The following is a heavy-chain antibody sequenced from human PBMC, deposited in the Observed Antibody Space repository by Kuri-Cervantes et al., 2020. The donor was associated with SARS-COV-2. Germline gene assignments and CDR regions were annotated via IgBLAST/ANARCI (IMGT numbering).Heavy chain of an antibody. V-gene: IGHV3-33*08. J-gene: IGHJ4*02. Sequence: GESLKISCAASGFTFSSYGMHWVRQAPGKGLEWVAVIWYDGSNKYYADSVKGRFTISRDNSKNTLYLQMNSLRAEDTAVYYCARRRGYSGYVDRPSYFDYWGQGTLVTVSS. CDR1: GFTFSSYG. CDR3: ARRRGYSGYVDRPSYFDY. CDR2: IWYDGSNK. D-gene: IGHD5-12*01.